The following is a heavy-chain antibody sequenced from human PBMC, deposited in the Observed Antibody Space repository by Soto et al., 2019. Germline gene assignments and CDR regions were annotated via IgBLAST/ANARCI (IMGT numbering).Heavy chain of an antibody. CDR2: ISYSGNT. Sequence: SETLSLTCSVSGDSVTSGDYYWTWVRQSPGKGLEWIGYISYSGNTAYNPSLSSRVTISVDTSKNQFSLKLSSVTAADTAVYYCARHFHPTTGYCLSSSCYHFDYWGQGTLVTVSS. J-gene: IGHJ4*02. CDR1: GDSVTSGDYY. V-gene: IGHV4-30-4*01. D-gene: IGHD2-2*01. CDR3: ARHFHPTTGYCLSSSCYHFDY.